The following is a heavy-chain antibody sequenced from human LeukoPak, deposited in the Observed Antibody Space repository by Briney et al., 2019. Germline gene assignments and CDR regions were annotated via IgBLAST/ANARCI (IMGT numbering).Heavy chain of an antibody. Sequence: ASVKVSCKASGYTFTSYYMHWVRQAPGQGPEWMGIINPSGGSTTYAQKFQGRVTMTRDTSTSTVYMELSSLRSEDTAVYYCARDPLVDGTWYLYFDYWGQGTLVTVSS. CDR2: INPSGGST. CDR3: ARDPLVDGTWYLYFDY. J-gene: IGHJ4*02. CDR1: GYTFTSYY. V-gene: IGHV1-46*01. D-gene: IGHD2-2*01.